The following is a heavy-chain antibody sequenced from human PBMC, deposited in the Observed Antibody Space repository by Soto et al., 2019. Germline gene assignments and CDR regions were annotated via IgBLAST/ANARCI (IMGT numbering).Heavy chain of an antibody. CDR1: GITFSSYW. Sequence: EVQLVESGGGLVQPGGSLRLSCAASGITFSSYWMSWVRQAPGKGLEWVANIKQDGSEKFYVDSVKGRFTISRDNAKNSLYLLMNSLRAEDTAVYYCGRALSEGNIWGQGTMVTVSS. CDR3: GRALSEGNI. CDR2: IKQDGSEK. J-gene: IGHJ3*02. V-gene: IGHV3-7*04. D-gene: IGHD6-13*01.